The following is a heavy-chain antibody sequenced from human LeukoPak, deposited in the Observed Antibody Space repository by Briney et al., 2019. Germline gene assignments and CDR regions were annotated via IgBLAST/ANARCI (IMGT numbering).Heavy chain of an antibody. CDR3: ARGTAISMTVAGADY. V-gene: IGHV3-7*05. CDR2: IKQDGSEK. J-gene: IGHJ4*02. Sequence: PGRSLRLSCVATELTLSGYXMSWXXQAXGXXLXWVXXIKQDGSEKYYVDSVKGRFTISRDNAKNSLYLQMNTLTAEDTAVYYCARGTAISMTVAGADYWGQGTLVTVSS. CDR1: ELTLSGYX. D-gene: IGHD6-19*01.